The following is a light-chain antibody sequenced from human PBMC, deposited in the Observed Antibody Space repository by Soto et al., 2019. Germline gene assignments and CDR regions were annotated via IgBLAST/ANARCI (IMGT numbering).Light chain of an antibody. CDR2: GNS. V-gene: IGLV1-40*01. CDR1: SSSIGAGYA. Sequence: QSVLTQPPSVSGAPGQRVTISCTGSSSSIGAGYAVYWYQQLPGTAPKLLIYGNSKRPSGVPDRFSGSKSGTSASLAITGLQAEDEADYYCQSSDSSLSGLVIFGGGTKLPVL. CDR3: QSSDSSLSGLVI. J-gene: IGLJ2*01.